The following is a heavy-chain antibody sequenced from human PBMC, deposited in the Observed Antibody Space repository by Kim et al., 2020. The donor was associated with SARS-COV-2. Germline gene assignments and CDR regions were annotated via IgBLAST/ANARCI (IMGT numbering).Heavy chain of an antibody. CDR2: ISADNGNT. CDR3: ARLGGEVYAKLIDY. V-gene: IGHV1-18*01. Sequence: ASVKVSCKASGYTFTSYGISWVRQAPGQGLEWMGWISADNGNTKYAQKLQGRVTMTTDTSTSTAYMELRSLRSDDTAVYYCARLGGEVYAKLIDYWGQGTLVTVSS. CDR1: GYTFTSYG. D-gene: IGHD2-8*01. J-gene: IGHJ4*02.